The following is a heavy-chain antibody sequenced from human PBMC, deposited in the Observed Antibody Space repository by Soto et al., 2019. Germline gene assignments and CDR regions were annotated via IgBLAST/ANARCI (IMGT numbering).Heavy chain of an antibody. CDR2: ISSNGGST. V-gene: IGHV3-64*01. Sequence: PGGSLRLSCAASGFTFSSYGMHWVRQAPGKGLEYVSAISSNGGSTYYANSVKGRFTISRDNSKNTLYLQMGSPRAEDMAVYYCARNYGGNSYAFDIWGQGTMVTVSS. CDR3: ARNYGGNSYAFDI. D-gene: IGHD2-21*02. J-gene: IGHJ3*02. CDR1: GFTFSSYG.